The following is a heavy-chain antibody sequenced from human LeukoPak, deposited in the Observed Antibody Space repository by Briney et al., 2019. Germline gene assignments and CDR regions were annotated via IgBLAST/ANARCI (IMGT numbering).Heavy chain of an antibody. J-gene: IGHJ4*02. CDR3: AKDFSESPTSFDY. Sequence: GGSLRLSCAASGFTFSSYGMHWVRQAPGKGLEWVAFIRYDGSNKYYADSVKGRFTISRDNSKNTLSLQMNSLRGEDTAVYYCAKDFSESPTSFDYWGQGTLVTVSS. V-gene: IGHV3-30*02. CDR1: GFTFSSYG. D-gene: IGHD2-2*01. CDR2: IRYDGSNK.